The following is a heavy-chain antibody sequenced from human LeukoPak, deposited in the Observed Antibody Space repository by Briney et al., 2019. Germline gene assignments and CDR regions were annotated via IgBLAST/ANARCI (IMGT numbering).Heavy chain of an antibody. V-gene: IGHV3-23*01. CDR3: ARHLATSGSYPLDY. Sequence: GGSLRLSCAASGFTFTDYALSWVRQAPGKGLEWVSAISGIGNAIFYADSVKGRSTISRDSSKNTLSLQMASLTAEDTAVYYCARHLATSGSYPLDYWGQGTLVTVSS. J-gene: IGHJ4*02. CDR2: ISGIGNAI. CDR1: GFTFTDYA. D-gene: IGHD2-15*01.